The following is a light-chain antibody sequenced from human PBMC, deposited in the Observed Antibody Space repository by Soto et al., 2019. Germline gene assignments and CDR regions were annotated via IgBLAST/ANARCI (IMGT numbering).Light chain of an antibody. CDR2: DAS. V-gene: IGKV1-5*01. Sequence: DIQMTQSPSTLSASIGDRVTITCRASQSISSWLAWYQQKPGKAPKLLIYDASSLQGGVPSRFSGSGSGTEFTLTISNRQPHVFANYYWHQYSIYAATVGRGT. CDR3: HQYSIYAAT. J-gene: IGKJ4*02. CDR1: QSISSW.